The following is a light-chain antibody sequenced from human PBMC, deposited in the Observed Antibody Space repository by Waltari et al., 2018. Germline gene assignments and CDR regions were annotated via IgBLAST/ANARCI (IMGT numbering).Light chain of an antibody. CDR2: WAS. CDR1: QSVLYSSNNKNY. Sequence: DIVMTQSPDSLAVSLGERATINCKSSQSVLYSSNNKNYLACYQQKPGQPPKLLIRWASTRESGVPDRFSGSGSGTDFTLTISSLQAEDVAVYYCQQYYRSRTFGQGTRVEIK. J-gene: IGKJ1*01. V-gene: IGKV4-1*01. CDR3: QQYYRSRT.